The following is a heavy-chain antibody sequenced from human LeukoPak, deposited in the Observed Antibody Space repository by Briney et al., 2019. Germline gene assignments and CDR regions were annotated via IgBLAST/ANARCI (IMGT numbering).Heavy chain of an antibody. J-gene: IGHJ4*02. D-gene: IGHD3-22*01. CDR3: AKAGDSSGYYPYDDY. CDR1: GFTFSGYA. Sequence: PGGSLRLSCAASGFTFSGYAMSWVRQAPGKGLEWVSAISGSGGSTYYADSVKGRFTISRDNSKNTLYLQMNSLRAEDTAVYYCAKAGDSSGYYPYDDYWGQGTLVTVSS. V-gene: IGHV3-23*01. CDR2: ISGSGGST.